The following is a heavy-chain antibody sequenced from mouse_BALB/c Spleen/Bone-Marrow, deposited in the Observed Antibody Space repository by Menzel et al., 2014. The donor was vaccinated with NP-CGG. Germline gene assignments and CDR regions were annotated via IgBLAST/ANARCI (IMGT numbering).Heavy chain of an antibody. D-gene: IGHD1-1*01. V-gene: IGHV14-3*02. J-gene: IGHJ3*01. CDR2: IDPANVNT. CDR1: GFNIKNTY. Sequence: EVQVVESGAELVKPGASVKLSCTASGFNIKNTYIHWVKQRPEQGLEWIGRIDPANVNTKYDPKFQGKATITADTSSNTAYLQLSSLTSGDTAVYYCATYYYGSSLFAYWGQGTLVTVSA. CDR3: ATYYYGSSLFAY.